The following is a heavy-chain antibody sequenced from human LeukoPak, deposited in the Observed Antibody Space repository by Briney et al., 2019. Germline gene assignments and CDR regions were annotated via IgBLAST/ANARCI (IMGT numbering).Heavy chain of an antibody. V-gene: IGHV3-11*06. CDR2: ISSSSSYT. Sequence: GGSLRLSCAASGFTFSDYYMSWIRQAPGKGLEWVSYISSSSSYTNYADSVKGRLTISRDNAKNSLYLQMNSLRAEDTAVYYCARDRREYSSSSAGWFDPWGQGTLVTVSS. CDR1: GFTFSDYY. CDR3: ARDRREYSSSSAGWFDP. J-gene: IGHJ5*02. D-gene: IGHD6-6*01.